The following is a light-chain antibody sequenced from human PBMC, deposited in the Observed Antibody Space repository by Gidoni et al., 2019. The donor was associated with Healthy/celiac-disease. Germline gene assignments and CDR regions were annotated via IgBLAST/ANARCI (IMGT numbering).Light chain of an antibody. CDR1: QSLLHSNGYND. CDR2: LGS. J-gene: IGKJ1*01. Sequence: DIVMTQSPLSLPVTPGEPASISCRSSQSLLHSNGYNDLDWYLQKPGQYPQLLNYLGSNRASGVPDRFSGSGSGTDFTLKISRVEAEDVGVYYCMQALQTPWTFGQGTKVEIK. CDR3: MQALQTPWT. V-gene: IGKV2-28*01.